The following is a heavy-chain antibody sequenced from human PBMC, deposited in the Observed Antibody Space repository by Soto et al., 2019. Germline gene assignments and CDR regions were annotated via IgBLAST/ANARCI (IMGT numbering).Heavy chain of an antibody. CDR3: AKLARSSAVAAPGVHFDC. Sequence: GGSLRLSCAASGFTFASYAMSWVRQAPGKGLEWVSAISGSGVSTYYADSVKGRFTISRDNSKNTLYLQMNSLRAEDTAVYYCAKLARSSAVAAPGVHFDCWGQGTLVTVS. V-gene: IGHV3-23*01. D-gene: IGHD6-19*01. J-gene: IGHJ4*02. CDR1: GFTFASYA. CDR2: ISGSGVST.